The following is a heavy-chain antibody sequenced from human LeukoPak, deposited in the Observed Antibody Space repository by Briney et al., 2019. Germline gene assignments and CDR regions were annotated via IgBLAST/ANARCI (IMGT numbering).Heavy chain of an antibody. CDR2: IKQDGSEK. V-gene: IGHV3-7*01. CDR1: GFTFSGYW. J-gene: IGHJ4*02. D-gene: IGHD5-12*01. CDR3: ARAIYSDGRGYDC. Sequence: GGSLRLSCAPSGFTFSGYWMSWVRQAPGKGLEWVANIKQDGSEKYYVDSVKGRFTISRDNAKNSLFLQMNSLRAEDTAIYYCARAIYSDGRGYDCWGQGTLVTVSS.